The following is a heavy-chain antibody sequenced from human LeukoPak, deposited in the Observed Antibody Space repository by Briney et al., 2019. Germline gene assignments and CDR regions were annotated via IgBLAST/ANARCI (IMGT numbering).Heavy chain of an antibody. Sequence: ASVKVSCKASGYTFTGYHMHWVRQAPGQGLEWMGWISAYNGNTNYAQKLQGRVTMTTDTSTSTAYMELRSLRSDDTAVYYCARLMTTVTMRWFDPWGQGTLVTVSS. J-gene: IGHJ5*02. V-gene: IGHV1-18*04. CDR1: GYTFTGYH. CDR3: ARLMTTVTMRWFDP. CDR2: ISAYNGNT. D-gene: IGHD4-17*01.